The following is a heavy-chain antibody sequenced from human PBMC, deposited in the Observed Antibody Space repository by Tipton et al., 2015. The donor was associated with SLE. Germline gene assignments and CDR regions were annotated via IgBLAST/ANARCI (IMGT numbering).Heavy chain of an antibody. D-gene: IGHD3-16*01. CDR2: VYPRDSDT. Sequence: VQLVQSGAEVKKPGESLKISCRASGYSFTNYWIGWVRQTPGKGLEWMGIVYPRDSDTRYSPSFQGQVSILADKSTNSTFLKWSGRKASDTGMYYCARLIRDWYCDRWGRGTLVTVSS. CDR1: GYSFTNYW. V-gene: IGHV5-51*03. CDR3: ARLIRDWYCDR. J-gene: IGHJ2*01.